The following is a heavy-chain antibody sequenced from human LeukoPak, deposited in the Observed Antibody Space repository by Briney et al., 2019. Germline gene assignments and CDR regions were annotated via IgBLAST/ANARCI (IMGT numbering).Heavy chain of an antibody. V-gene: IGHV3-33*01. CDR1: GFPFSSYG. CDR3: ARGQPPSYYDMDV. CDR2: IWSDGSSK. J-gene: IGHJ6*02. D-gene: IGHD6-13*01. Sequence: QPGRSLILSCAASGFPFSSYGMHWVRQAPGKGLEWVAVIWSDGSSKHYADSVKGRFTISRDNSKNTLYLQMSSLRAEDTALYYCARGQPPSYYDMDVWGQGTTVTVSS.